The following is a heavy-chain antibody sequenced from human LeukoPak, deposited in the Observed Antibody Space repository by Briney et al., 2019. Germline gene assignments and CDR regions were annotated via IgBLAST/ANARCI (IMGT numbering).Heavy chain of an antibody. J-gene: IGHJ4*02. CDR3: AREARLLWFGESTLVYYFDY. Sequence: GASVKVSCKASGYTFTGYYMHWVRQAPGQGLEWMGWINPNSGGTNYAQKFQGRVTMTRDTSISTAYMELSRLRSDDTAVYYCAREARLLWFGESTLVYYFDYWGQGTLVTVSS. D-gene: IGHD3-10*01. V-gene: IGHV1-2*02. CDR1: GYTFTGYY. CDR2: INPNSGGT.